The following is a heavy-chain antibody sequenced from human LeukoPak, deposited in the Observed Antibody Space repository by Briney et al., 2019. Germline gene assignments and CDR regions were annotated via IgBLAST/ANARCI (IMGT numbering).Heavy chain of an antibody. J-gene: IGHJ5*02. CDR3: ARELPPVVNYRFYH. V-gene: IGHV3-33*01. CDR1: GFTFSNYG. CDR2: IWYDGSNK. D-gene: IGHD1-7*01. Sequence: GRSLRLSCAASGFTFSNYGMHWVRQAPGKGLEWVAVIWYDGSNKYCADSVKGRFTISRDNSKNTLYLQINSLRAEDTAMYYCARELPPVVNYRFYHWGQGTLVTVSS.